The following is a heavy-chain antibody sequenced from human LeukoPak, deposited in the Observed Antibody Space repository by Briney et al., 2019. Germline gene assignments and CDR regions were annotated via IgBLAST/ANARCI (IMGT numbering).Heavy chain of an antibody. D-gene: IGHD3-22*01. CDR1: GGSISSSSYF. Sequence: KPSETLSLTCTVSGGSISSSSYFWGWIRQPPGKGLEWIGSIYSSGTTYYNPSPNSRVTISVDTSKNQFSLKLSSVTAADTAVYYCARGDYYDSSGYSIDYWGQGTLVTVSS. CDR2: IYSSGTT. J-gene: IGHJ4*02. V-gene: IGHV4-39*01. CDR3: ARGDYYDSSGYSIDY.